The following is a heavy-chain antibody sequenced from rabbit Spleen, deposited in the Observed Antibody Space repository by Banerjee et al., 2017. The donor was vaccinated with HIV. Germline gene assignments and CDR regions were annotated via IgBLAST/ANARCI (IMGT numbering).Heavy chain of an antibody. V-gene: IGHV1S47*01. D-gene: IGHD7-1*01. CDR1: GFDFSNYG. Sequence: EESGGGLVQPGGSLKLSCKASGFDFSNYGVSWVRQAPGKGLEWLGYIEPIFGNTYYASWVNGRFTISRSTSLATVTLQVTSLTAADTATYFCVRDQAGYTGYGPWYFNWWGPGTIVTVS. J-gene: IGHJ4*01. CDR2: IEPIFGNT. CDR3: VRDQAGYTGYGPWYFNW.